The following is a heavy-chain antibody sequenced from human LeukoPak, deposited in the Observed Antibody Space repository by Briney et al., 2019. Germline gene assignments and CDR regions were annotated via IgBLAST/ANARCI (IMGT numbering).Heavy chain of an antibody. J-gene: IGHJ4*02. Sequence: SQTLSPTLAISGDSVSSNIVAWNWSRQSPSRGLEWLGRTYYRSKWYNDYAVSVKTRITINPDTSKNQFSLQLNSVTPEDTAVYYCARGYRYSFDYWGQDSLATVSS. CDR1: GDSVSSNIVA. V-gene: IGHV6-1*01. D-gene: IGHD4-11*01. CDR2: TYYRSKWYN. CDR3: ARGYRYSFDY.